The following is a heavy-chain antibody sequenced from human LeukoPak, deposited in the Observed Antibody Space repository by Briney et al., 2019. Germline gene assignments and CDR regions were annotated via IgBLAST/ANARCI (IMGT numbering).Heavy chain of an antibody. D-gene: IGHD1-7*01. CDR1: GFSFSDYG. CDR3: ARGNSNGFDI. Sequence: GGSLRLSCAASGFSFSDYGMDWVRQAPGKGLEWVSFIRYDGNGQYYADSVKGRLTISRDNSKNMLYLQLNSVRPDDTAVYYCARGNSNGFDIWGQGTMVTVSS. V-gene: IGHV3-30*02. J-gene: IGHJ3*02. CDR2: IRYDGNGQ.